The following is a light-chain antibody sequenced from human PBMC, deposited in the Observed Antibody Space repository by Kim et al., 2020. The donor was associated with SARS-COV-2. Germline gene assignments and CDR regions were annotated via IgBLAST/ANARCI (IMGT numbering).Light chain of an antibody. CDR2: GAS. J-gene: IGKJ2*01. V-gene: IGKV3-20*01. CDR1: QSVTSDY. Sequence: PGDRPPRSCRATQSVTSDYLAWYQHMPGQPPRLLNFGASSRATGIPDRFSGSGSGTDFTLAISRLEPEDFAVYYCQLYGSSPLMYTFGQGTKLEI. CDR3: QLYGSSPLMYT.